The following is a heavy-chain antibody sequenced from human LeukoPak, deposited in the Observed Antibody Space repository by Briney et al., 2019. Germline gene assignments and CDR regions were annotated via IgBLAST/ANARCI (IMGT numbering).Heavy chain of an antibody. D-gene: IGHD3-10*01. CDR1: GGTFSSYA. V-gene: IGHV1-46*01. CDR3: ARDYSSGSGTLDY. Sequence: GASVKVSCKASGGTFSSYAISWVRQAPGQGLEWMGIINPSGGSTNYAQKFQGRVTMTRDTSTSTVYMELSSLRSEDTAVYYCARDYSSGSGTLDYWGQGTLVTVSS. J-gene: IGHJ4*02. CDR2: INPSGGST.